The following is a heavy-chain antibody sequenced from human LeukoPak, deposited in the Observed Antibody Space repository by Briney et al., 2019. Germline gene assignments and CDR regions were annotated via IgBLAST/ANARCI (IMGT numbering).Heavy chain of an antibody. CDR1: GSTFGDYA. CDR3: TRSSSWYNY. D-gene: IGHD6-13*01. V-gene: IGHV3-49*04. Sequence: GRSLRLSCTASGSTFGDYAMSWVRQAPGKGLECVGFIRSKAYGGTTEYAASVKGRFTISRDDSKSIAYLQMNSLKTEDTAVYYCTRSSSWYNYWGQGTLVTVSS. CDR2: IRSKAYGGTT. J-gene: IGHJ4*02.